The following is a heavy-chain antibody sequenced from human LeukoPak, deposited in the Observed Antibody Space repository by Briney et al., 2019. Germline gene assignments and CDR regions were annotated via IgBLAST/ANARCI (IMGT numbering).Heavy chain of an antibody. CDR2: IYTGGSA. CDR3: AKGLGTNYGGYCTGGSCPVF. V-gene: IGHV3-66*01. D-gene: IGHD2-15*01. J-gene: IGHJ4*02. Sequence: GGSLRLSCAASGFTFSGAWMSWVRQAPGKGLEWVSVIYTGGSAYFADSVKGRFTISRDYSDNTVFLQMNSLRVEDTAVYYCAKGLGTNYGGYCTGGSCPVFWGQGTLVTVSS. CDR1: GFTFSGAW.